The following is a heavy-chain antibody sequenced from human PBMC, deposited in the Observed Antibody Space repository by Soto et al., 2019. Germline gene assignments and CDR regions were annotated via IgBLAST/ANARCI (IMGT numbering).Heavy chain of an antibody. CDR2: IIPIFGTA. CDR3: ARERGCSSTSCYSYYYGMDV. D-gene: IGHD2-2*01. CDR1: GGTFSSYA. Sequence: QVQLVQSGAEVKKPGSSVKVSCRASGGTFSSYAISWVRQAPGQGLEWMGGIIPIFGTANYAQKFQGRATITADESTSTAYMELSSLRSEDTAVYYCARERGCSSTSCYSYYYGMDVWGQGTTVTVSS. J-gene: IGHJ6*02. V-gene: IGHV1-69*01.